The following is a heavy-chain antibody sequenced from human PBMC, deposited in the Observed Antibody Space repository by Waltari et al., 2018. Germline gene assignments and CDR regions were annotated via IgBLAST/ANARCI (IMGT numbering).Heavy chain of an antibody. J-gene: IGHJ5*02. Sequence: QVQLVQSGSELKKPGASVKVSCKASGYIFTNYAITWVRQTPGQGHELTGWINTNTRNPTYVQGFTGRFVFSLDTSVNTAYLQINNLKAEDTAIYYCAREVVPPARVVVNWFDPWGQGTLVTVSS. V-gene: IGHV7-4-1*02. D-gene: IGHD2-2*01. CDR3: AREVVPPARVVVNWFDP. CDR1: GYIFTNYA. CDR2: INTNTRNP.